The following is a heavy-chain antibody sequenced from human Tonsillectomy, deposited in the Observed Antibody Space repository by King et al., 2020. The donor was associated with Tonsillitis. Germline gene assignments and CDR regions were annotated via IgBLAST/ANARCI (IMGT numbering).Heavy chain of an antibody. J-gene: IGHJ5*02. CDR1: GYTFTSYD. V-gene: IGHV1-8*01. Sequence: QLVQSGAEVKTPGASVKVSCKASGYTFTSYDINWVRQAPGQGLEWMGWMNPNSGNTGYAQKFKGRVTMTRNTSLSTAYMELSSRRSDDTAAYYCARVKSPQGRGVILNWIDPWGQGTLVTVSS. CDR3: ARVKSPQGRGVILNWIDP. CDR2: MNPNSGNT. D-gene: IGHD3-10*01.